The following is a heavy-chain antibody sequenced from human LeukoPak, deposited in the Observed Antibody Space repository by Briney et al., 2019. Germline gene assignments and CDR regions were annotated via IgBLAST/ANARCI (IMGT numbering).Heavy chain of an antibody. CDR2: ISGSGVGT. Sequence: GGSLRLSCAASGFTFSNFAMSWVRQAPGKGLGGVSVISGSGVGTYYADSVKGRFTISRDNSKNTLDLQMNSLRAEDTAVYYCAKDDVRDGYNFFDYWGQGTLVTVSS. V-gene: IGHV3-23*01. D-gene: IGHD5-24*01. CDR3: AKDDVRDGYNFFDY. J-gene: IGHJ4*02. CDR1: GFTFSNFA.